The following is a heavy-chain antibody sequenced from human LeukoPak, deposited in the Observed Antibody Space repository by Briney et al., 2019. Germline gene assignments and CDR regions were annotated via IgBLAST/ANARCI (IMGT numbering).Heavy chain of an antibody. CDR2: IYYSGST. CDR1: GGSISSSSYY. D-gene: IGHD5-24*01. J-gene: IGHJ4*02. Sequence: SETLSLTCTVSGGSISSSSYYWGWIRQPPGKGLEWIGSIYYSGSTYYNPSLKSRVTISVDTSKNQFSLKLSSVTAADTAVYYCASVEMATIGGVDYWGQGTLVTVSS. V-gene: IGHV4-39*01. CDR3: ASVEMATIGGVDY.